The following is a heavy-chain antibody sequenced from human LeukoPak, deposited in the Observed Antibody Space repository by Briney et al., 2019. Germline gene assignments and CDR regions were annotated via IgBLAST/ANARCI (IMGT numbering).Heavy chain of an antibody. CDR2: INHSGST. V-gene: IGHV4-34*01. CDR3: ARDYSDTFAYGPFDY. J-gene: IGHJ4*02. CDR1: GGSFSNYY. Sequence: PSETLSLTCAVYGGSFSNYYWSWIRQPPGKGLEWIGEINHSGSTNYNPSLKSRVTISVDTSKNQFSPKLSSVTAADTAVYYCARDYSDTFAYGPFDYWGQGTLVTVSS. D-gene: IGHD3-22*01.